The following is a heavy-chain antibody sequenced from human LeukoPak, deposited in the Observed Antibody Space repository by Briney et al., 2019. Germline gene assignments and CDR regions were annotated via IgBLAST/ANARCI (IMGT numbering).Heavy chain of an antibody. CDR3: ARLNEPAAPIPYYYYYGMDV. Sequence: GRSLRLSCAASGFTFSSYGMHWVRQAPGKGLEWVAVIWYDGSNKYYADSVKGRFTISRDSSKNTLYLQMNSLRAEDTAVYYCARLNEPAAPIPYYYYYGMDVWGQGTTVTVSS. D-gene: IGHD2-2*01. J-gene: IGHJ6*02. CDR2: IWYDGSNK. V-gene: IGHV3-33*01. CDR1: GFTFSSYG.